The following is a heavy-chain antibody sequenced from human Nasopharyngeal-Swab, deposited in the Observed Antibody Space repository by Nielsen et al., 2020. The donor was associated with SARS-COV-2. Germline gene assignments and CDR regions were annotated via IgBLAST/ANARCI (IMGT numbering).Heavy chain of an antibody. CDR3: AKEAGYYDILTGYYLSLGYGMDV. J-gene: IGHJ6*02. CDR2: ISYDGSNK. D-gene: IGHD3-9*01. CDR1: GFTFSSYG. Sequence: GESLKISCAASGFTFSSYGMHWVRQAPSKGLEWVAVISYDGSNKYYADSVKGRFTISRDNSKNTLYLQMNSLRAEDTAVYYCAKEAGYYDILTGYYLSLGYGMDVWGQGTTVTVSS. V-gene: IGHV3-30*18.